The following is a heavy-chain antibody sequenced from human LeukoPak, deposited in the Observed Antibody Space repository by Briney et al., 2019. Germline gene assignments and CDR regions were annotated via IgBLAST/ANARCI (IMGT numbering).Heavy chain of an antibody. Sequence: SETLSLTCAVYGGSFSGYYWSWIRQPPGKGLEWIGEINHSGNTNYNPSLKSRVTISVDTSKNQFSLKLSSVTAADTAVYYCARAPPHQDYGSGTVSPGVDYWGQGTLVTVSS. J-gene: IGHJ4*02. CDR1: GGSFSGYY. V-gene: IGHV4-34*01. CDR3: ARAPPHQDYGSGTVSPGVDY. D-gene: IGHD3-10*01. CDR2: INHSGNT.